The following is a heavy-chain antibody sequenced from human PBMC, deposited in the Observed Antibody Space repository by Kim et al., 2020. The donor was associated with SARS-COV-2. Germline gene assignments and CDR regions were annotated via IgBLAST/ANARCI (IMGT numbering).Heavy chain of an antibody. CDR2: ISAYNGNT. J-gene: IGHJ5*02. Sequence: ASVKVSCKASGYTFTSYGISWVRQAPGQGLEWMGWISAYNGNTNYAQKLQGRVTMTTDTSTSTAYMELRSLRSDDTAVYYCVRDPPQRSKAGPWGQGTLVTVSS. D-gene: IGHD4-4*01. CDR3: VRDPPQRSKAGP. CDR1: GYTFTSYG. V-gene: IGHV1-18*01.